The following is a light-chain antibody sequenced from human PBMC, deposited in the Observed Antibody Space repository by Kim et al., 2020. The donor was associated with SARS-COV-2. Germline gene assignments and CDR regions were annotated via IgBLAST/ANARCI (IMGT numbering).Light chain of an antibody. CDR3: QQYGVAPPYT. CDR2: DAS. Sequence: LSPGERATLSYRASQSISIYLAWYQQKPGQAPRLLIYDASNRVTGIPDRFSGSGSGTDFTLTISSLEPEDFAVYYCQQYGVAPPYTFGQGTKLEI. CDR1: QSISIY. V-gene: IGKV3-11*01. J-gene: IGKJ2*01.